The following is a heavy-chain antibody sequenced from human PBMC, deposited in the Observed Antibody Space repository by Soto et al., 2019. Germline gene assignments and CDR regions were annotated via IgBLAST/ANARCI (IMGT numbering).Heavy chain of an antibody. CDR1: GFTLSGSR. CDR3: TSQYCGGDGSRVDH. D-gene: IGHD2-21*02. V-gene: IGHV3-73*02. J-gene: IGHJ5*02. Sequence: EVQLVESGGGLVQPGGSLKLSCAASGFTLSGSRIHWVRQASGKGLEWVGRIRSKADSYATAYAASVKGRFTISRDDSKNTAYLHMNSLKTEDTAVYYCTSQYCGGDGSRVDHWGQGTLVTVSS. CDR2: IRSKADSYAT.